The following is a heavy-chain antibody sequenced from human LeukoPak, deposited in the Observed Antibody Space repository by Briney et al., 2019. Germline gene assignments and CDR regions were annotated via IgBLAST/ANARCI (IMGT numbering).Heavy chain of an antibody. CDR2: INGDESST. D-gene: IGHD2-15*01. CDR1: GFTFSSYY. J-gene: IGHJ4*02. Sequence: GGSLRPSCAASGFTFSSYYMHWVRQVPGKGLVWVSRINGDESSTTYADSVKGRFTISRDNAKNTLYLQMNTLRAEDTAVYYCARVRDCGGGSCFSYLDYWGQGTLVTVSP. CDR3: ARVRDCGGGSCFSYLDY. V-gene: IGHV3-74*01.